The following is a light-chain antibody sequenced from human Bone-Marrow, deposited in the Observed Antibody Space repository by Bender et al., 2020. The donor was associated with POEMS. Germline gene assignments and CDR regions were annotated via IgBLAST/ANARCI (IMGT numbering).Light chain of an antibody. J-gene: IGLJ2*01. V-gene: IGLV3-19*01. CDR2: GQN. Sequence: SLRRFYATWYQQKPGQAPILVIYGQNNRPSGIPDRFSGSRSGNTASLTITGVQAEDEADYYCNSRDSGVNHVIFGGGTKVTVL. CDR3: NSRDSGVNHVI. CDR1: SLRRFY.